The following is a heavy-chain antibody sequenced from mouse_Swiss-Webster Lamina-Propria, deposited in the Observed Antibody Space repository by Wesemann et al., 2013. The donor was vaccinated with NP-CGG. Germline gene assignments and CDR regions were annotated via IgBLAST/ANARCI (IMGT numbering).Heavy chain of an antibody. D-gene: IGHD2-1*01. J-gene: IGHJ3*01. CDR3: ARPYSIYYGNHGWFAY. CDR2: IYPGNGDT. V-gene: IGHV1-12*01. CDR1: GYTFTSYN. Sequence: QVQLQQPGAELVKPGASVKMSCKASGYTFTSYNMHWVKQTPGQGLEWIGAIYPGNGDTSYNQKFKGKATLTADKSSSTAYMQLSSLTSEDSAVYYCARPYSIYYGNHGWFAYWGQGTLVTVSA.